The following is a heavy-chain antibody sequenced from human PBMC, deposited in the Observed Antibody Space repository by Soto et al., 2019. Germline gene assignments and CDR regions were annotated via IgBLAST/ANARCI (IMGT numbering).Heavy chain of an antibody. CDR3: AGGIFGVVNWFDP. V-gene: IGHV3-33*01. CDR2: IWYDGSNK. D-gene: IGHD3-3*01. Sequence: GGSLRLSCAASGFTFSSYGMHWVRQAPGKGLEWVAVIWYDGSNKYYADSVKGRFTISRDNSKNTLYLQMNSLRAEDTAVYYCAGGIFGVVNWFDPWGQGTLVTVSS. J-gene: IGHJ5*02. CDR1: GFTFSSYG.